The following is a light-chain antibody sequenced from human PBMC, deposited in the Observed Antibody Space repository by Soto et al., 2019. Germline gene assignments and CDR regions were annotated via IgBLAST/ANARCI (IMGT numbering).Light chain of an antibody. CDR3: QSYDSSTVV. CDR1: SGSIANNY. V-gene: IGLV6-57*03. CDR2: EDN. J-gene: IGLJ2*01. Sequence: NFMLTQPHSVSESPGKTVTISCTRSSGSIANNYVQWYQQRPGSAPTTVIYEDNQRPSGVPDRFSASIDSSSNSASLTISGLKNEDEADYSCQSYDSSTVVFGGGTKLTVL.